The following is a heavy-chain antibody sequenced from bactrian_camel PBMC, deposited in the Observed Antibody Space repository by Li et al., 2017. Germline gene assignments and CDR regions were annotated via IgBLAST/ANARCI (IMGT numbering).Heavy chain of an antibody. J-gene: IGHJ6*01. CDR1: GFTFSSYV. CDR3: VRDGGSSYFGY. CDR2: IRSGGGTT. D-gene: IGHD6*01. Sequence: DVQLVESGGGLVQPGGSLRLSCAASGFTFSSYVMNWVRQTPGKGLEWVSTIRSGGGTTVYADSVKGRFTISRDNAKNMVYLLMNSLKSEDTAVYYCVRDGGSSYFGYWGQGTQVTVSS. V-gene: IGHV3S40*01.